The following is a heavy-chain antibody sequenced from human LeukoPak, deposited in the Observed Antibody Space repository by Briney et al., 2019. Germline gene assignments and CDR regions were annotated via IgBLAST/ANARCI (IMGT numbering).Heavy chain of an antibody. J-gene: IGHJ6*02. Sequence: GESLKISCKGSGYSFTSYWIGRVRQMPGKGLEWMGIIYPGDSDTRYSPSFQGQVTISADKSISTAYLQWSSLKASDTAMYYCARPGASIAAAGQDYGMDVWGQGTTVTVSS. V-gene: IGHV5-51*01. CDR2: IYPGDSDT. CDR3: ARPGASIAAAGQDYGMDV. D-gene: IGHD6-13*01. CDR1: GYSFTSYW.